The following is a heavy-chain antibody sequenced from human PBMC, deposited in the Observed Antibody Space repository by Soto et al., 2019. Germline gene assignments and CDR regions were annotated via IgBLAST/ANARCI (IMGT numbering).Heavy chain of an antibody. CDR3: ARGVVGGSYPLYFDY. CDR1: GGTFSSYA. D-gene: IGHD1-26*01. CDR2: IIPSFGTA. J-gene: IGHJ4*02. Sequence: QVQLVQSGAEVKKPGSSVKVSCKASGGTFSSYAISWVRQAPGQGLEWMGGIIPSFGTANYAQKFQGRVTITADESTSPAYMELRSLRSEDTAVYYCARGVVGGSYPLYFDYWGQGTLVTVSS. V-gene: IGHV1-69*01.